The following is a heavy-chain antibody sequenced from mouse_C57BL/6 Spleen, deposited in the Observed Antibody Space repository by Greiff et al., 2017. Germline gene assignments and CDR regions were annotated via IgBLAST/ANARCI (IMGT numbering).Heavy chain of an antibody. CDR1: GYAFSSYW. CDR2: IYPGDGDT. J-gene: IGHJ1*03. D-gene: IGHD2-3*01. Sequence: QVQLQQSGAELVKPGASVKISCKASGYAFSSYWMNWVKQRPGKGLEWIGQIYPGDGDTNYNGKFKGKATLTADKSSSTAYMQLSSLTSEDSAVYFCARHYDGYWYFDVWGTGTTGTVSS. V-gene: IGHV1-80*01. CDR3: ARHYDGYWYFDV.